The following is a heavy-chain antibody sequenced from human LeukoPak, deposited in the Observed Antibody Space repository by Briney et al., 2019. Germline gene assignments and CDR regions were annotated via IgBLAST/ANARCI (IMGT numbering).Heavy chain of an antibody. CDR2: IKTKPEGGTT. CDR3: TTDQKWLRLALGY. V-gene: IGHV3-15*01. CDR1: GFTFSSYA. D-gene: IGHD5-12*01. Sequence: GGSLRLSCAASGFTFSSYAMSWVRQAPGKGLEWVGRIKTKPEGGTTDYPVSVKGRFTISRDDSKNTLYLQMNSLNTEDTAVYFCTTDQKWLRLALGYWGQGTLVTVSS. J-gene: IGHJ4*02.